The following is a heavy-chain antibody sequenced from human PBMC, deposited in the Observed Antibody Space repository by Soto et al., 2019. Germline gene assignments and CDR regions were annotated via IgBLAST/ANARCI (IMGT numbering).Heavy chain of an antibody. V-gene: IGHV5-51*01. D-gene: IGHD6-13*01. CDR3: ARDAAAGDWYFDL. Sequence: GESLKISCKGSGYSFTSYWIGWVRQMPGKGLEWMWIIYPGDSDTRYSPSFQGQVTISADKSISTAYLQWSSLKASDTAMYYCARDAAAGDWYFDLWGRGTLVTVSS. CDR1: GYSFTSYW. CDR2: IYPGDSDT. J-gene: IGHJ2*01.